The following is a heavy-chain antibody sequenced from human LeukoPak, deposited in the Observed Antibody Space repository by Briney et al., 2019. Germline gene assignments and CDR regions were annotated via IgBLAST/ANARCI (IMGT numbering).Heavy chain of an antibody. V-gene: IGHV3-23*01. J-gene: IGHJ4*02. Sequence: GGSLRLSCAASGFTFSSYAMSWVRQAPGKGLEWVSALSTSGGSTYYADSVKGRFTISRDNSKNTLYLQMNSLRAEDTAVYYCARDVTLNYYDSSGYRNFDYWGQGTLVTVSS. CDR1: GFTFSSYA. CDR3: ARDVTLNYYDSSGYRNFDY. CDR2: LSTSGGST. D-gene: IGHD3-22*01.